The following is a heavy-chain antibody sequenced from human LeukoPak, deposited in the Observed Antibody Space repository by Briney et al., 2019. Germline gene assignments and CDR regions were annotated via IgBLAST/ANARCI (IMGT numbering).Heavy chain of an antibody. D-gene: IGHD2-2*01. CDR3: AKVETSGGANCYALDY. V-gene: IGHV3-23*01. CDR2: ISGSDGST. Sequence: GGSLRLSCAASGFTFSSYAMTWVRQAPDKGLEWVSAISGSDGSTYYADSVKGRFTISRDDSQNTLYLQMNSLSAEDAAVYYCAKVETSGGANCYALDYWGQGTLVTVSS. CDR1: GFTFSSYA. J-gene: IGHJ4*02.